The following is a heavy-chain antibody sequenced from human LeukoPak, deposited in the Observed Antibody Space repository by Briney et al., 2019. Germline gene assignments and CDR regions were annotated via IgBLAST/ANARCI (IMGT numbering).Heavy chain of an antibody. D-gene: IGHD2-2*01. CDR1: GYSFTSYW. Sequence: GESLKISCKGSGYSFTSYWIGWVRQMPGKGLEWMGIIYPGDSDTRYSPSFQGQVTISADKSISTAYLQWSSLKASDTAMYYCARPPLRGYCSSTSCSSSWGSDAFHIWGQGTMVTVSS. V-gene: IGHV5-51*01. CDR2: IYPGDSDT. CDR3: ARPPLRGYCSSTSCSSSWGSDAFHI. J-gene: IGHJ3*02.